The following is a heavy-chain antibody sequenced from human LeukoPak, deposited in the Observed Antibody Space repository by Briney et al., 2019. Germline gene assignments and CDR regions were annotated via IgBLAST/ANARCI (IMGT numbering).Heavy chain of an antibody. CDR2: ISYEGNNR. Sequence: EGSLRLSCTASGFTFSNYAMHWVRRAPGKGLEWVAGISYEGNNRYYADSVKGRFTISRDNHKNTVYLEMNSLRAEDTAVYYCAKGHYESAVRGGHLDYWGQGTLVTVSS. J-gene: IGHJ4*02. V-gene: IGHV3-30*18. CDR3: AKGHYESAVRGGHLDY. CDR1: GFTFSNYA. D-gene: IGHD3-3*01.